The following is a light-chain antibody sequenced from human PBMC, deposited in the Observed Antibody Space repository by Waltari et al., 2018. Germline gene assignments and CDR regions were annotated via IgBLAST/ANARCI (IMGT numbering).Light chain of an antibody. J-gene: IGLJ1*01. V-gene: IGLV2-8*01. CDR1: SSDVGGFSY. CDR3: SSYGGDNNYV. CDR2: EVA. Sequence: QSALTQPPSASGSPGQSVTISCTGNSSDVGGFSYVSWFQQPPGKAPKLIIYEVAKRPSGVPDRFSGSKSGNTASLTVSGLQAEDEADYYCSSYGGDNNYVFGSGTKVTVL.